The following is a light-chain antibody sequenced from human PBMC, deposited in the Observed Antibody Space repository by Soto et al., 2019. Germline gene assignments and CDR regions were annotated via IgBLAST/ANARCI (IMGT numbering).Light chain of an antibody. CDR2: DAS. Sequence: DIQMTQSPSTLSASVGDRVTITCRASQSISSWLAWYQQKPGKAPKLLIYDASSLESGVPSRFSGSGSGTEFTLTISSLQPDDFATYYRQQYNSYSPGSTFGQGTKLEIK. J-gene: IGKJ2*01. CDR3: QQYNSYSPGST. V-gene: IGKV1-5*01. CDR1: QSISSW.